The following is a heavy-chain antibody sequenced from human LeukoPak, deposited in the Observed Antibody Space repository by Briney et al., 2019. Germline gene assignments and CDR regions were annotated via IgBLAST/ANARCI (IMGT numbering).Heavy chain of an antibody. CDR3: AKDLIVGATPDY. J-gene: IGHJ4*02. CDR2: ISGSGGST. D-gene: IGHD1-26*01. V-gene: IGHV3-23*01. Sequence: PGGSLRLSCAASGFTLSSYAMSRVLQAPGKGLEWVSAISGSGGSTYYADSVKGRFTISRDNSKNTLYLQMNSLRAEDTAVYYCAKDLIVGATPDYWGQGTLVTVSS. CDR1: GFTLSSYA.